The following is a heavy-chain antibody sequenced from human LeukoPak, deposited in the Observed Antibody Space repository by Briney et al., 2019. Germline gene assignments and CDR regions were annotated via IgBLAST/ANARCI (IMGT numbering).Heavy chain of an antibody. Sequence: SQTLSLTCTVSGGSISSGSYYWSWIRQPAGKGLEWIGRIYTSGTTNYNPSLKSRVTISVDTSKNQFSLKLTSVTAADTAVYYCARGKGYDFWSGSVWFDPWGQGTLVTVSS. CDR2: IYTSGTT. CDR3: ARGKGYDFWSGSVWFDP. J-gene: IGHJ5*02. V-gene: IGHV4-61*02. CDR1: GGSISSGSYY. D-gene: IGHD3-3*01.